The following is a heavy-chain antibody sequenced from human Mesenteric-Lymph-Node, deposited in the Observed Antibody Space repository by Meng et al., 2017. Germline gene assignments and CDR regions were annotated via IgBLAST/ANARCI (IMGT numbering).Heavy chain of an antibody. V-gene: IGHV3-43D*03. J-gene: IGHJ3*02. CDR3: AKDIGIAVAGTTGASDI. CDR2: ISWDGGST. Sequence: GGSLRLSCAASGFTFDDYAMHWVRQAPGKGLEWVSLISWDGGSTYYADSVKGRFAISRDNSKNSLYLQMNSLRAEDTAFYYCAKDIGIAVAGTTGASDIWGQGTMVTVSS. CDR1: GFTFDDYA. D-gene: IGHD6-19*01.